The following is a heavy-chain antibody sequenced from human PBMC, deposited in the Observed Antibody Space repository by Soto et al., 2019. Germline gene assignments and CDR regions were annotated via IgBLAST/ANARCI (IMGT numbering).Heavy chain of an antibody. V-gene: IGHV4-59*08. J-gene: IGHJ4*02. Sequence: QVQLQESGPRLVKPSETLSLTRTVSGDSIGSHYWSWVRQSPGKGLECIGWIHYSGNYIYNPSLRGRVSMSLDTSRNQFSLRLTSVTAADTAVYYCARLPNSGPTPPFDYWGQGTLVTVSS. D-gene: IGHD6-13*01. CDR2: IHYSGNY. CDR3: ARLPNSGPTPPFDY. CDR1: GDSIGSHY.